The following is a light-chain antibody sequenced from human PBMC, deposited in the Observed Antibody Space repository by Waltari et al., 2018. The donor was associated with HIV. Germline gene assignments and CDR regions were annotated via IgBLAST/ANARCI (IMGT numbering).Light chain of an antibody. CDR2: GNN. CDR1: SSNIGAGYG. V-gene: IGLV1-40*01. Sequence: QSVLTQPPSVSGAPGQSVTISCPGSSSNIGAGYGVHWYQQCPRRAPKLLLYGNNNRPSGVPDRFSASKFGASVYLAITGLQPDDEADYYCQSYDTSLSARVFGGGTKLTVL. J-gene: IGLJ3*02. CDR3: QSYDTSLSARV.